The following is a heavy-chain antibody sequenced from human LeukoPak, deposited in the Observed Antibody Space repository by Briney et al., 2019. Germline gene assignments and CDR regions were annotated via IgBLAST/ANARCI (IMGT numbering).Heavy chain of an antibody. V-gene: IGHV1-69*05. J-gene: IGHJ4*02. CDR2: IIPIFGTA. D-gene: IGHD3-10*01. CDR3: AIGGGSGRRGGYYFDY. Sequence: ASVKVSCTVSGSSLSELSLYWVRQAPGKGLEWMGGIIPIFGTANYAQKFQGRVTITTDESTSTAYMELSSLRSEDTAVYYCAIGGGSGRRGGYYFDYWGQGTLVTVSS. CDR1: GSSLSELS.